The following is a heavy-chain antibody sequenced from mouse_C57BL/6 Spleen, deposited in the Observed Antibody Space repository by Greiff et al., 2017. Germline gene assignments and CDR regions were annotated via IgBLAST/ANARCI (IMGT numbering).Heavy chain of an antibody. D-gene: IGHD2-4*01. CDR1: GFTFTDYY. CDR3: ARADYDRGFYAMDY. V-gene: IGHV1-36*01. CDR2: VYPYNGGT. Sequence: EVQGVESGPVLVKPGPSVKISCKASGFTFTDYYMHWVKQSHGKSLEWIGLVYPYNGGTSYNQKFKGKATLTVDTSSSTAYMELNSLTSEDSAVDYCARADYDRGFYAMDYWGQGTSVTVAA. J-gene: IGHJ4*01.